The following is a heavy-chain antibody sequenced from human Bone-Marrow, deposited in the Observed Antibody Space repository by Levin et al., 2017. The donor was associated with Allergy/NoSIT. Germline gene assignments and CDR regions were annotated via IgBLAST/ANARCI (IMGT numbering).Heavy chain of an antibody. CDR1: GGSISSYY. D-gene: IGHD6-19*01. Sequence: SETLSLTCTVSGGSISSYYWSWIRQPPGKGLEWIGYIYYSGSTNYNPSLKSRVTISVDTSKNQFSLKLSSVTAADTAVYYCARHRSGWTEAAFDIWGQGTMVTVSS. V-gene: IGHV4-59*08. CDR2: IYYSGST. CDR3: ARHRSGWTEAAFDI. J-gene: IGHJ3*02.